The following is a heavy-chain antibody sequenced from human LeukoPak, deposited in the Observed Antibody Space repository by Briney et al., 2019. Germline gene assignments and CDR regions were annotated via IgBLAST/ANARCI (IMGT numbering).Heavy chain of an antibody. Sequence: ASVKVSCKASGGTFSSYAISWVRQAPGQGLEWMGGIIPIFGTANYAQKFQGRVTITTDESTSTAYMELSSLRSEDTAVYYCARSMGESGYSQLYPFDYWGQGTLVTVSS. CDR1: GGTFSSYA. D-gene: IGHD3-16*01. V-gene: IGHV1-69*05. J-gene: IGHJ4*02. CDR3: ARSMGESGYSQLYPFDY. CDR2: IIPIFGTA.